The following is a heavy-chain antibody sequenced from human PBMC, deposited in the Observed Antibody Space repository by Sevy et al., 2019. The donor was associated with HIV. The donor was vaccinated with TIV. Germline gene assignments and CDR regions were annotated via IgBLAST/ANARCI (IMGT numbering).Heavy chain of an antibody. CDR2: IRSKANSYAT. Sequence: GGSLRLSCAASGFTFSGSAMHWVRQASGKGLEWVGRIRSKANSYATAYAASVKGRFTISRDDLKNTAYLQMNSLKTEDPAVYYCTRLVYYYDSSGYEEGDCWGQGTLVTVSS. V-gene: IGHV3-73*01. CDR1: GFTFSGSA. J-gene: IGHJ4*02. CDR3: TRLVYYYDSSGYEEGDC. D-gene: IGHD3-22*01.